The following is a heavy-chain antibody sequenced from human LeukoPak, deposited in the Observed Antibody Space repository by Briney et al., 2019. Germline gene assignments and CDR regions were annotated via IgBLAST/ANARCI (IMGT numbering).Heavy chain of an antibody. Sequence: GASVEVSCKASGYTFSNYTLNWVRQAPGQGLEWMGWIDTNTGNPTYAQGFIGRFVFSLDTSATTAYLQISSLKAEDTAVYYCARGYDTTGYFSYWGQGTLVTVS. V-gene: IGHV7-4-1*02. D-gene: IGHD3-22*01. CDR3: ARGYDTTGYFSY. CDR2: IDTNTGNP. CDR1: GYTFSNYT. J-gene: IGHJ4*02.